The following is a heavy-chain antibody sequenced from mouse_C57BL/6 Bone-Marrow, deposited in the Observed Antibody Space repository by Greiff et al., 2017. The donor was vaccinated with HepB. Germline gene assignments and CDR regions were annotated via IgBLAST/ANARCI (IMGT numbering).Heavy chain of an antibody. CDR1: GYTFTSYG. J-gene: IGHJ2*01. CDR2: IYPRSGNT. D-gene: IGHD1-1*01. Sequence: QVQLKESGAELARPGASVKLSCKASGYTFTSYGISWVKQRTGQGLEWIGEIYPRSGNTYYNEKFKGKATLTADKSSSTAYMELRSLTSEDAAVYFCASHPIYYYGSSYFDYWGQGTTLTVSS. V-gene: IGHV1-81*01. CDR3: ASHPIYYYGSSYFDY.